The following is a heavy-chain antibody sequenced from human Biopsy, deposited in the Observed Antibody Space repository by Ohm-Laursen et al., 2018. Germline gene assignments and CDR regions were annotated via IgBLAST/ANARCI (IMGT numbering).Heavy chain of an antibody. V-gene: IGHV1-2*02. CDR3: AKGQDLRGGAEYFQH. CDR2: INPHSGTT. Sequence: SVKVSCKASGFTFTGQYLHWVRQVPGQGLEWMGWINPHSGTTKFAQDFQGRVTMTRDTSITTAYMELRRLRSDDTAVYYCAKGQDLRGGAEYFQHWGQGALVTVSS. D-gene: IGHD2-15*01. CDR1: GFTFTGQY. J-gene: IGHJ1*01.